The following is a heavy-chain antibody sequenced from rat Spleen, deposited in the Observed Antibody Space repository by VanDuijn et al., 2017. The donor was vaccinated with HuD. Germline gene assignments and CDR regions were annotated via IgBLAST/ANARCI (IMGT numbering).Heavy chain of an antibody. J-gene: IGHJ2*01. V-gene: IGHV5-29*01. CDR2: ISYDGSRT. CDR3: ARGGGYSEVNFDY. D-gene: IGHD1-11*01. CDR1: RFTFSNYG. Sequence: EVQLVESDGGLVQPGRSLKLSCAASRFTFSNYGMAWVCQAPTKGLEWVATISYDGSRTYYRDSVKGRFTISRDNAKSTLYLQMDSLGSEDTATYYCARGGGYSEVNFDYWGQGVMVTVSS.